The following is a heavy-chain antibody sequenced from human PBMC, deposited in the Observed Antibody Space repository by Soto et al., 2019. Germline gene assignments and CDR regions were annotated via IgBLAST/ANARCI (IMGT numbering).Heavy chain of an antibody. CDR1: GFTFSSYG. D-gene: IGHD1-26*01. V-gene: IGHV3-33*01. CDR2: IWYDGSNK. CDR3: ARVNSGSYSYYFDY. Sequence: LRLSCAASGFTFSSYGMHWVRQAPGKGLEWVAVIWYDGSNKYYADSVKGRFTISRDNSKNTLYLQMNSLRAEDTAVYYCARVNSGSYSYYFDYWCYGPLVTVSS. J-gene: IGHJ4*01.